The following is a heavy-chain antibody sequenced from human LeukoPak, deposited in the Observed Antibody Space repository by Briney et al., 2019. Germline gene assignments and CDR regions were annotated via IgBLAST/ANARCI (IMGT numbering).Heavy chain of an antibody. CDR3: LRDLNWSLDQ. D-gene: IGHD1-20*01. CDR1: GFTFSNYM. CDR2: IKSDGITI. V-gene: IGHV3-74*01. J-gene: IGHJ4*02. Sequence: GGSLRLSCAASGFTFSNYMMHWVRQAPGKGLVWVSRIKSDGITITYADSVKGRFTISRDNAKNTLYLQTNSLRAEDTAVYYCLRDLNWSLDQWGQGTLVTVSS.